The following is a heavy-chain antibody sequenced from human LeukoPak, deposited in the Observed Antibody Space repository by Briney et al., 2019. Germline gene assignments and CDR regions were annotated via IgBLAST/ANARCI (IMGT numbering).Heavy chain of an antibody. CDR3: ARGRVTTIANSYYDYIDV. Sequence: SQTLSLTCAISGDSVSSNSAAWTWIRQSPPRGLDWLGRTYYRSKWDNDYAVSVKSRITINPDTSKNQFSLQLNSVTPEDTAVYYCARGRVTTIANSYYDYIDVWGKGTTVTVSS. CDR1: GDSVSSNSAA. J-gene: IGHJ6*03. CDR2: TYYRSKWDN. V-gene: IGHV6-1*01. D-gene: IGHD4-17*01.